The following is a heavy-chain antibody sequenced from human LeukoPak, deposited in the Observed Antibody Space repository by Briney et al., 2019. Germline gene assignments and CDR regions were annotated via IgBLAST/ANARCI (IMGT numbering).Heavy chain of an antibody. CDR1: GFTFSRYS. V-gene: IGHV3-74*01. CDR3: ARISADSSGYYDY. CDR2: IDSDGNIT. Sequence: GGSLRLSCAASGFTFSRYSIHWVRQAPGKGLVWVSRIDSDGNITTYADSVKGRFTISRDNAKHTLYLQMNSLRAEDTAVYYCARISADSSGYYDYWGQGTLVTVSS. D-gene: IGHD3-22*01. J-gene: IGHJ4*02.